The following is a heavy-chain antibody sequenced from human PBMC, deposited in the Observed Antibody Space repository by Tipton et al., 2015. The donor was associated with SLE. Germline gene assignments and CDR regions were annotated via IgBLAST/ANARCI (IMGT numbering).Heavy chain of an antibody. CDR3: ARHDPTTPDAFDI. D-gene: IGHD2-15*01. V-gene: IGHV4-39*01. CDR1: GGSISSSSYY. J-gene: IGHJ3*02. Sequence: TLSLTCTVSGGSISSSSYYWGWIRQPPGKGLEGIGSIYYSGSTYYNPSLTSRVTTSVDTSKNQFSLKLSSVTAADTAVYYCARHDPTTPDAFDIWGQGTMVTVSS. CDR2: IYYSGST.